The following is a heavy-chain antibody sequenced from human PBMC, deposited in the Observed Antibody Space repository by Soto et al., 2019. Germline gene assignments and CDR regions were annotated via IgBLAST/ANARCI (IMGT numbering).Heavy chain of an antibody. CDR2: IYYSGST. J-gene: IGHJ4*02. CDR1: GGSISSGGYY. CDR3: ARIEGITIFGVVIAPPTN. D-gene: IGHD3-3*01. Sequence: SETLSLTCTVSGGSISSGGYYWSWIRQHPGKGLEWIGYIYYSGSTYYNPSLKSRVTISVDTSKNQFSLKLSSVTAADTAVYYCARIEGITIFGVVIAPPTNWGQGTLVTVSS. V-gene: IGHV4-31*03.